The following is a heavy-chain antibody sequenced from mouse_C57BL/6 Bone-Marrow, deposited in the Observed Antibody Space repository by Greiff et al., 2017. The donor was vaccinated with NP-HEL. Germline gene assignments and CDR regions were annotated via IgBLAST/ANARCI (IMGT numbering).Heavy chain of an antibody. V-gene: IGHV1-19*01. CDR2: INPYNGGT. D-gene: IGHD1-1*02. CDR3: ARSPLWAY. Sequence: VQLKESGPVLVKPGASVKMSCKASGYTFTDYYMNWVKQSHGKSLEWIGVINPYNGGTSYNQKFKGKATLTVDKSSSTAYMELNSLTSEDSAVYYCARSPLWAYWGQGTLVTVSA. CDR1: GYTFTDYY. J-gene: IGHJ3*01.